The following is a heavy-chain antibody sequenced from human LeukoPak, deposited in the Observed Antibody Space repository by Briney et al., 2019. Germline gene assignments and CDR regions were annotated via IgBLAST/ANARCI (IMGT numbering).Heavy chain of an antibody. CDR2: IYTSGST. V-gene: IGHV4-4*07. J-gene: IGHJ4*02. CDR3: ASQAATGNYFDQ. D-gene: IGHD6-13*01. Sequence: SETLSLTSTVSGGSISSYYWSWIRQPAGKGLEWIGRIYTSGSTNYNPSLKSRVTMSVDTSKNQFSLNLSSMTAADTAVYYCASQAATGNYFDQWGQGTMVTVSS. CDR1: GGSISSYY.